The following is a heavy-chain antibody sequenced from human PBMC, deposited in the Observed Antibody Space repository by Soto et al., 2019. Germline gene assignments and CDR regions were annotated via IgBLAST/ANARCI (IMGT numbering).Heavy chain of an antibody. D-gene: IGHD3-22*01. Sequence: ISSSGSTIYYADSVKGRFTISRDNAKNSLYLQMNSLRDEDTAVYYCARGPDYYDSSGYPNYYYYYGMDVWGQGNPGHRLL. CDR3: ARGPDYYDSSGYPNYYYYYGMDV. V-gene: IGHV3-48*02. CDR2: ISSSGSTI. J-gene: IGHJ6*02.